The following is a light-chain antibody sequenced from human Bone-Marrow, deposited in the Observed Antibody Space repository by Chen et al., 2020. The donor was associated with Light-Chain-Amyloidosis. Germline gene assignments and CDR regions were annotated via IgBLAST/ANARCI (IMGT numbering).Light chain of an antibody. Sequence: DIQMTPSASSLSASVGDRVTITCRASQSISTYLNWYQHKPGVAPRLLIYAASKLHSGVPSRFSGSGSVTDFTLTISSLEPDDSATYYCQQSYNTPHTFGQGTNLEIK. CDR2: AAS. J-gene: IGKJ2*01. V-gene: IGKV1-39*01. CDR3: QQSYNTPHT. CDR1: QSISTY.